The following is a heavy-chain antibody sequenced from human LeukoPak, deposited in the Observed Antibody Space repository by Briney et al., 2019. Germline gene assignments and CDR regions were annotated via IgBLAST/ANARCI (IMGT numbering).Heavy chain of an antibody. D-gene: IGHD3-9*01. Sequence: GGSLRLSCAASGFTFSSYAMHWVRQAPGKGLEWVTIISYDGSNKYYADSVKGRFTISRDNSKNTLYLQMNSLRAEDTAVYYCARDVRYFDLYYFDYWGQGTLVTVSS. J-gene: IGHJ4*02. CDR2: ISYDGSNK. CDR3: ARDVRYFDLYYFDY. V-gene: IGHV3-30*04. CDR1: GFTFSSYA.